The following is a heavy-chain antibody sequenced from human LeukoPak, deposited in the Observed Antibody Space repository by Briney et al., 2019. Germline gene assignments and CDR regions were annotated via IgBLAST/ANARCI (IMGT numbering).Heavy chain of an antibody. V-gene: IGHV4-59*12. CDR1: GGSISSYY. CDR3: ARDPPLGVVVITTGGY. D-gene: IGHD3-22*01. Sequence: PSETLSLTCTVSGGSISSYYWSWIRQPPGKGLEWIGYIYYSGSTNYNPSLKSRVTMSVDTSKIQFSLKLSSVTAADTAVYYCARDPPLGVVVITTGGYWGQGTLVTVSS. J-gene: IGHJ4*02. CDR2: IYYSGST.